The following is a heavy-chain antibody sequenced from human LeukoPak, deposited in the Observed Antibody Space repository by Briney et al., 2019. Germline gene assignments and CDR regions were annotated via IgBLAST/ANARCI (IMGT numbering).Heavy chain of an antibody. CDR1: GYTFTGYY. V-gene: IGHV1-2*02. CDR2: INPNSGGT. J-gene: IGHJ6*03. Sequence: ASVKVSCKASGYTFTGYYMHWVRQAPGQGLEWMGWINPNSGGTNYAQKLQGRVTMTTDTSTSTAYMELRSLRSDDTAVYYCAVPRIAAAGSLYMDVWGKGTTVTVSS. D-gene: IGHD6-13*01. CDR3: AVPRIAAAGSLYMDV.